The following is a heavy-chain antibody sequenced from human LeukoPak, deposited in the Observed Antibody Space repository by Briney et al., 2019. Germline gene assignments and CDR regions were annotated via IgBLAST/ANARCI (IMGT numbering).Heavy chain of an antibody. CDR2: ISSSGSTI. V-gene: IGHV3-11*01. CDR3: ASCAYCGFYYFDY. CDR1: GFTFSDYY. D-gene: IGHD2-21*01. Sequence: PGGSLRLSCAASGFTFSDYYMSWIRQAPGKGLEWVSYISSSGSTIYYADSVEGRFTISRDNAKNSLYLQMNSLRAEDTAVYYCASCAYCGFYYFDYWGQGTLVTVSS. J-gene: IGHJ4*02.